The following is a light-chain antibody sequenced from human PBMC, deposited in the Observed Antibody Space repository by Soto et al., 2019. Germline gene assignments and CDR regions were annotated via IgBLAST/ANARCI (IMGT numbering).Light chain of an antibody. Sequence: EIVFTHSPATLSLSPGERATLSCRASQSVSSYLAWYQQKPGQAPTLLIYDASNRATGIPARFSGSGSGTDFTLTISSLEPEDFAVYYCQQRSNWPPTFGQGTKVDIK. J-gene: IGKJ1*01. V-gene: IGKV3-11*01. CDR3: QQRSNWPPT. CDR2: DAS. CDR1: QSVSSY.